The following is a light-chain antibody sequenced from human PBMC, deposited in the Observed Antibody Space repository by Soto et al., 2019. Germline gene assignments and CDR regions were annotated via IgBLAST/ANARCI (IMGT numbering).Light chain of an antibody. V-gene: IGKV1-39*01. J-gene: IGKJ1*01. Sequence: GARVTNTCRASETISDYLNWYQHKPGTAPKLLIFATSSLQNGVPSRFSGSGSGTDFTLTISSLQPEDFATYYCQQSYSTPPGTFGQGTKVDI. CDR2: ATS. CDR3: QQSYSTPPGT. CDR1: ETISDY.